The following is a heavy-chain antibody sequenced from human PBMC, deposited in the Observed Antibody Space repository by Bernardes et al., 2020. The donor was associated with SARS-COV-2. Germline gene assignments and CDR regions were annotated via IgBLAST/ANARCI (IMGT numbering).Heavy chain of an antibody. CDR2: IYYSGST. J-gene: IGHJ6*03. Sequence: SETLSLTCTVSGGSISSYYWSWIRQPPGKGLEWIGYIYYSGSTNYNPSLKSRVTISVDTSKNQFSLKLSSVTAADTAVYYCARITNADFWSGYYTGAPNYYYYMDVWGKGTTVTVSS. CDR3: ARITNADFWSGYYTGAPNYYYYMDV. V-gene: IGHV4-59*01. CDR1: GGSISSYY. D-gene: IGHD3-3*01.